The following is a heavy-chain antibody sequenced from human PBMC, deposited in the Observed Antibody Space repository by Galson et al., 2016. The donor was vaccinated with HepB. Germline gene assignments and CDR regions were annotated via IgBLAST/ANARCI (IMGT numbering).Heavy chain of an antibody. J-gene: IGHJ3*02. Sequence: SETLSLTCAVSGGSISSSNWWSWVRQTPGTGLEWIGEIYHSGSTNYHPSLKSRVTISRDKSKNHFPLKLTSVTAADTAVYYCARGASVVVTDDFNSFDIWGTGTLVTVSS. D-gene: IGHD2-21*02. CDR3: ARGASVVVTDDFNSFDI. CDR1: GGSISSSNW. CDR2: IYHSGST. V-gene: IGHV4-4*02.